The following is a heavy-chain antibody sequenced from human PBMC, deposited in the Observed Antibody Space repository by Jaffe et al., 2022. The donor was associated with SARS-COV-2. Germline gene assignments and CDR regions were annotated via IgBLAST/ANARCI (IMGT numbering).Heavy chain of an antibody. CDR1: GFTFSGAW. V-gene: IGHV3-15*01. J-gene: IGHJ3*01. CDR2: IKSKAAGGTT. Sequence: EVQLVESGGGLVKPGGSLRLSCAASGFTFSGAWMSWVRQAPGKGLEWLGRIKSKAAGGTTDYAASVKGRFTFSRDDSRDILSLQMNSLKAEDTAIYYCATEECTGGRCNPKNAFDVWGQGTMVTVSS. CDR3: ATEECTGGRCNPKNAFDV. D-gene: IGHD2-15*01.